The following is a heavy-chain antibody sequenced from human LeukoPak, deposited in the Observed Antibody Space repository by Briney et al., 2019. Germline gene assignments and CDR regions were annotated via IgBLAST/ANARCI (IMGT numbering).Heavy chain of an antibody. Sequence: ASVKVSCKASGYTFTSYDINWVRQATGQGLEWMGWMNPNSGNTGYAQKFQGRVTMTRNTSISTAYMELSSLRSEDTAVYHCARGGGDYDYVWGSYRFHPNIPYYYYYMDVWGKGTTVTVSS. J-gene: IGHJ6*03. CDR3: ARGGGDYDYVWGSYRFHPNIPYYYYYMDV. CDR1: GYTFTSYD. D-gene: IGHD3-16*02. CDR2: MNPNSGNT. V-gene: IGHV1-8*01.